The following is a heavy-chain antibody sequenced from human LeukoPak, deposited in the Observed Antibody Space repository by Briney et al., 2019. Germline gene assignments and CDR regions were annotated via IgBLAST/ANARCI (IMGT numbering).Heavy chain of an antibody. D-gene: IGHD6-13*01. CDR2: MYYSGST. CDR1: GGSIRSSNTCY. J-gene: IGHJ3*02. V-gene: IGHV4-39*07. Sequence: SETLSLTCTVSGGSIRSSNTCYWGWIRQPPGKGLEWIGSMYYSGSTYYNPSLKSRVTISVDTSKNQFSLKLSSVTAADTAVYYCARVIRAAADPRLYDAFDIWGQGTMVTVSS. CDR3: ARVIRAAADPRLYDAFDI.